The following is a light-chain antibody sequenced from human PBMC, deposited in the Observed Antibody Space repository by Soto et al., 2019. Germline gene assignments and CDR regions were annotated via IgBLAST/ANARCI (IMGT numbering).Light chain of an antibody. CDR1: SSNIGAGYD. Sequence: QSVLTQPPSVSGAPGQRVTISCTGTSSNIGAGYDVHWYQQLPGTAPKLLIYGNNNRPSGVPDRFSGSKSGASASLAITALQAEDESDYYCQSYASSLSASDVVFGGGTKVTVL. CDR2: GNN. CDR3: QSYASSLSASDVV. V-gene: IGLV1-40*01. J-gene: IGLJ2*01.